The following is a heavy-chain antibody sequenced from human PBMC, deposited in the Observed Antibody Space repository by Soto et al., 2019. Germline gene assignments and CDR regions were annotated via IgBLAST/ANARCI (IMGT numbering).Heavy chain of an antibody. CDR2: IDPSDSYT. J-gene: IGHJ3*02. Sequence: GESLKISCKGSGYSFTSYWISWVRQMPGKGLEWMGRIDPSDSYTNYSPSFQGHVTISADKSISTAYLQWSSLKASDTAMYYCARPYYYDSSGYWVGAFDIWGQGTMVTVSS. CDR1: GYSFTSYW. CDR3: ARPYYYDSSGYWVGAFDI. V-gene: IGHV5-10-1*01. D-gene: IGHD3-22*01.